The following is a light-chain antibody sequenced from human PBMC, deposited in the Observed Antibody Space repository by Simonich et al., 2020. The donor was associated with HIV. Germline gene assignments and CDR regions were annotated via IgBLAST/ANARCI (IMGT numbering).Light chain of an antibody. CDR1: SSDVGGYDY. J-gene: IGLJ1*01. CDR3: SSYTSSSTYV. CDR2: DVS. V-gene: IGLV2-14*01. Sequence: QSALTQPASVSGSPGQSITISCTGTSSDVGGYDYVSWYQQHPGKAPKLMIDDVSKRPSGVSNRLAGSKSGNSASLTISGLQAEDEADYYCSSYTSSSTYVFGTGTKVTVL.